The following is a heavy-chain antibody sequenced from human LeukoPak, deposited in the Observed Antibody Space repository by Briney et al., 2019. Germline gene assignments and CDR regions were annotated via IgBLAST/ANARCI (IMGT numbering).Heavy chain of an antibody. Sequence: SETLSLTCTVSGGSISSSSYYWGWIRQPPGKGLEWIGYIYYSGSTNYNPSLKSRVTISVDTSKNQFSLKLSSVTAADTAVYYCARGWELPHFDYWGQGTLVTVSS. CDR1: GGSISSSSYY. CDR2: IYYSGST. J-gene: IGHJ4*02. D-gene: IGHD1-26*01. V-gene: IGHV4-61*05. CDR3: ARGWELPHFDY.